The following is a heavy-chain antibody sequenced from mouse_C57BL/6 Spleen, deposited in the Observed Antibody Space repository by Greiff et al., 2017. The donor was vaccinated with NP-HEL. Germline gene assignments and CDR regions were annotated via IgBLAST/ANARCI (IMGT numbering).Heavy chain of an antibody. CDR1: GFTFSNYW. V-gene: IGHV6-3*01. Sequence: EVKVEESGGGLVQPGGSMKLSCVASGFTFSNYWMNWVRQSPEKGLEWVAQIRLKSDNYATHYAESVKGRFTISRDDSKSSVYLQMNNLRAEDTGIYYCTAPLYDYGWFAYWGQGTLVTVSA. CDR2: IRLKSDNYAT. D-gene: IGHD2-4*01. CDR3: TAPLYDYGWFAY. J-gene: IGHJ3*01.